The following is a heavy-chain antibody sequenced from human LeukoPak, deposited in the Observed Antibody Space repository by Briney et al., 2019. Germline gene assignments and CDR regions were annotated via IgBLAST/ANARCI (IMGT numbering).Heavy chain of an antibody. V-gene: IGHV3-53*01. J-gene: IGHJ6*03. Sequence: GGSLRLSCAASGFTVSSKYMSWVRQAPGKGLEWVSVIYSGGSTYYADSVKGRFTISRDNSKNTLYLQMNSLRAEDTAVYYCASSVVPAAPYYMDVWGKGTTVTVSS. D-gene: IGHD2-2*01. CDR2: IYSGGST. CDR1: GFTVSSKY. CDR3: ASSVVPAAPYYMDV.